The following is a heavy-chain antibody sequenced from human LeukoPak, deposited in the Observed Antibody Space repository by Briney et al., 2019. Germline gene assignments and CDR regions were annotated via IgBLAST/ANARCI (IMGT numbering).Heavy chain of an antibody. V-gene: IGHV1-2*02. CDR2: INPNSGGT. D-gene: IGHD3-3*01. CDR1: GYTFTGYY. CDR3: ARDRELRFLEWLSEFDY. Sequence: ASVKVSCKASGYTFTGYYMHWVRQAPGQGLEWMGWINPNSGGTNYAQKFQGRVTMTRDTSISTAYMELSRLRSDDTAVYYCARDRELRFLEWLSEFDYWGQGTLVTVSS. J-gene: IGHJ4*02.